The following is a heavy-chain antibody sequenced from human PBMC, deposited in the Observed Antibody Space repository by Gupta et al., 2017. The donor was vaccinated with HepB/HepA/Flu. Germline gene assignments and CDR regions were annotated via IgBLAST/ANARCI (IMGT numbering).Heavy chain of an antibody. D-gene: IGHD2-15*01. J-gene: IGHJ4*02. CDR1: GFTFNTYW. V-gene: IGHV3-74*01. Sequence: EGQLVESGGGLVQPGGSLRLSCVASGFTFNTYWIAWVRQAQGKGLMWVSRINGHGADGSYAESVEGRFTIARDNAKNTVYLQMNSLRAEDTAFYYCTRGRRICGARGGGLEPIDYWGQGALVTVSS. CDR3: TRGRRICGARGGGLEPIDY. CDR2: INGHGADG.